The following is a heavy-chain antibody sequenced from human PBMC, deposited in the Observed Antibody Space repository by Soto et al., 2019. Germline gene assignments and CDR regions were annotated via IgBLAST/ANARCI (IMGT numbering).Heavy chain of an antibody. J-gene: IGHJ4*02. CDR2: IIPIFGTA. CDR3: ARGWGYDSNDYYYAY. D-gene: IGHD3-22*01. V-gene: IGHV1-69*01. Sequence: QVQLVQSGAEVRKPGSSVKVSCKASVGTFSRHAISWVRQAPGQGLEWMGGIIPIFGTANHAQKFQGRVTIIADESTSTVYMELSRLRSEDTAMYYCARGWGYDSNDYYYAYWGQGTLVIVSS. CDR1: VGTFSRHA.